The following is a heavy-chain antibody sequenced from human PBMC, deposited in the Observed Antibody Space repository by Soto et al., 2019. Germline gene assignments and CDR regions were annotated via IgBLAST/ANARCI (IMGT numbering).Heavy chain of an antibody. CDR3: AKDGAPRYCTRSSCHPAGAY. Sequence: QVQLVESGGGVVQPGRSLRLSCSGSGFTFTNYGLHWVRQAPGKGLEWVAAISYDGSNEYYADSVKGRFTISRDYSKKMPYLQMDSLRPEDRAVYYCAKDGAPRYCTRSSCHPAGAYWGQGTLVTVSS. D-gene: IGHD2-15*01. V-gene: IGHV3-30*18. J-gene: IGHJ4*02. CDR1: GFTFTNYG. CDR2: ISYDGSNE.